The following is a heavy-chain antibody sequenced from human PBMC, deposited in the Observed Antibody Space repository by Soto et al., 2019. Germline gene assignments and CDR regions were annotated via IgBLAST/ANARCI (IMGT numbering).Heavy chain of an antibody. V-gene: IGHV4-30-2*06. CDR2: ITHLENT. J-gene: IGHJ4*02. Sequence: QLRLQESGSGVVKTSESLSLTCTVFGASISYGGYSWSWIRQSPGRGLEWIGHITHLENTYFNPFLKSRVSMSIDRTKNHFSLKVTSMTAADKGRYFCVRGGGNDPFEYWGQGILVTVSS. D-gene: IGHD5-12*01. CDR1: GASISYGGYS. CDR3: VRGGGNDPFEY.